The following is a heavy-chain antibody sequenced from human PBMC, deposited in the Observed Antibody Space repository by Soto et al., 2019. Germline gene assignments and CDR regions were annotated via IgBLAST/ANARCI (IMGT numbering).Heavy chain of an antibody. V-gene: IGHV3-23*01. CDR1: GFTFSSYA. Sequence: GGSLRLSCAASGFTFSSYAMSWVRQAPGKGLEWVSAISGSGGSTYYADSVKGRFTISRDNSKNTLYLQMNSLRADDMAVYYCAKDPYRSSSWYWFDPWGQGTLVTVSS. D-gene: IGHD6-13*01. CDR2: ISGSGGST. CDR3: AKDPYRSSSWYWFDP. J-gene: IGHJ5*02.